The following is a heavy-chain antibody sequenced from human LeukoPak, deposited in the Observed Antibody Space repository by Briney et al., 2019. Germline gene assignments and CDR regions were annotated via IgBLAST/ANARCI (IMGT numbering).Heavy chain of an antibody. J-gene: IGHJ4*02. Sequence: SGPGLVNPSETLSLTCTVSGGSISSSSYYWGWIRQPPVKGLEWIGIIYYSGSTYYNPSLKSRVTISVDTSKNQFSLKLSSVTAADTAVYYCARGEYSSGWFPPDYWGQGTLVTVSS. CDR2: IYYSGST. V-gene: IGHV4-39*01. CDR3: ARGEYSSGWFPPDY. CDR1: GGSISSSSYY. D-gene: IGHD6-19*01.